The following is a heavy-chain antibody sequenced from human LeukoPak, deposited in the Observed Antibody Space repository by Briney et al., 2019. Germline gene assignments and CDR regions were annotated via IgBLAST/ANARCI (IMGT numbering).Heavy chain of an antibody. CDR2: ITPIFGTA. CDR3: ARYYSGWYYFDY. CDR1: GGTFSSYA. V-gene: IGHV1-69*13. J-gene: IGHJ4*02. D-gene: IGHD6-19*01. Sequence: ASVKVSCKASGGTFSSYAISWVRQAPGQGLEWMGGITPIFGTANYAQKFQGRVTITADESTSTAYMELSSLRSEDTAVYYCARYYSGWYYFDYWGQGTLVTVSS.